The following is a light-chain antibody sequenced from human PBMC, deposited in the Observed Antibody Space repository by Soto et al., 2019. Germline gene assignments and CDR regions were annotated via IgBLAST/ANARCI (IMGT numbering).Light chain of an antibody. CDR1: SGSIASNY. V-gene: IGLV6-57*04. CDR3: QSYDSSNVV. CDR2: EDN. Sequence: NFMLTQPHSVSESPGKMVTISCTRSSGSIASNYVQWYQQRPGSAPTTVIYEDNQRPSGVPDRFSGSIDSSSNSAPLTISGLKTEDEADYYCQSYDSSNVVFGGGTKLTVL. J-gene: IGLJ2*01.